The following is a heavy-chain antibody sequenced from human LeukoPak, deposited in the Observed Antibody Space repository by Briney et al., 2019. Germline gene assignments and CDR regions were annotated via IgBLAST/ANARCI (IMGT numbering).Heavy chain of an antibody. CDR3: ASTYGSGSYHFDY. CDR2: ISSSSSYI. D-gene: IGHD3-10*01. J-gene: IGHJ4*02. Sequence: PGGSLRLSCAASGFTFSSYSMNWVRQAPGKGLKWVSSISSSSSYIYYADSVKGRFTISRDNAKNSLYLQMNSLRAEDTAVYYCASTYGSGSYHFDYWGQGTLVTVSS. CDR1: GFTFSSYS. V-gene: IGHV3-21*01.